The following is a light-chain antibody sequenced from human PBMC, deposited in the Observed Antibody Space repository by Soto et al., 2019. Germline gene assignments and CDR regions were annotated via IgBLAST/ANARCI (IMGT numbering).Light chain of an antibody. V-gene: IGKV3-11*01. CDR1: ENVRTF. CDR3: QQYYQWPSYT. Sequence: EVVLTQSPATLSLSPGERATLSCRASENVRTFVDWYQQKPGQAPRLLIYGASNRATGIPARFSGSGSGTDFTLTISNLEPEDFAVYYCQQYYQWPSYTFGQGTKVDI. J-gene: IGKJ2*01. CDR2: GAS.